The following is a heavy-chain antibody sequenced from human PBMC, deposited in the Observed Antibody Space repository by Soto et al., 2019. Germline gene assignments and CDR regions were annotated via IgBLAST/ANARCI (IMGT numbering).Heavy chain of an antibody. V-gene: IGHV6-1*01. J-gene: IGHJ3*02. CDR2: TYYRSKWYN. Sequence: PSQTLSLTCVISGDSASSNSVTWNWIRQSPSRGLEWLGRTYYRSKWYNNYAVSVKSRITINPDTFKNQFAPQLNSVSPEDTAVYYCAYLHSGGSDSRDIWRQGTMVTVSS. CDR1: GDSASSNSVT. D-gene: IGHD2-15*01. CDR3: AYLHSGGSDSRDI.